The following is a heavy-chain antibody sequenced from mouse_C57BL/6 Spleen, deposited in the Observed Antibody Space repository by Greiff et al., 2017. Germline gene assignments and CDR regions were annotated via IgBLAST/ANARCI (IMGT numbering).Heavy chain of an antibody. CDR3: ARGGYDEGAWFAY. D-gene: IGHD2-2*01. J-gene: IGHJ3*01. CDR1: GYTFTSYW. V-gene: IGHV1-64*01. CDR2: IHPNSGST. Sequence: VQLQQSGAELVKPGASVKLSCKASGYTFTSYWMHWVKQRPGQGLEWIGMIHPNSGSTNYNEKFKSKATLTVDKSSSTAYMQLSSLTSEDSAVYYCARGGYDEGAWFAYWGQGTLVTVSA.